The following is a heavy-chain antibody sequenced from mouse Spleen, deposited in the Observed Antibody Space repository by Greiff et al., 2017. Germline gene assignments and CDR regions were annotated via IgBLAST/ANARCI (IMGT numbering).Heavy chain of an antibody. CDR3: ARSYSGAMDY. D-gene: IGHD2-12*01. CDR1: GYTFTSYW. V-gene: IGHV1-64*01. Sequence: QVQLQQPGAELVKPGASVKLSCKASGYTFTSYWMHWVKQRPGQGLEWIGMIHPNGGSTNYNEKFKSKATLTVDKSSSTAYMQLSSLTSEDSAVYYCARSYSGAMDYWGQGTSVTVSS. J-gene: IGHJ4*01. CDR2: IHPNGGST.